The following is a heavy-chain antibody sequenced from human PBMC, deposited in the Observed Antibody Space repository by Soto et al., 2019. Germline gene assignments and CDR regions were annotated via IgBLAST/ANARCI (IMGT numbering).Heavy chain of an antibody. CDR1: GFPFSVYS. J-gene: IGHJ4*02. Sequence: GGSLILSCSASGFPFSVYSMHWVRQAPGKGLEYVSSISTNGGSTHYADSVKGRFTISRDNSKNTQYLQMSSLRADDTAVYYCVKGEYYYDSSGYYPFDYSGQGTLVTVSS. CDR3: VKGEYYYDSSGYYPFDY. D-gene: IGHD3-22*01. CDR2: ISTNGGST. V-gene: IGHV3-64D*06.